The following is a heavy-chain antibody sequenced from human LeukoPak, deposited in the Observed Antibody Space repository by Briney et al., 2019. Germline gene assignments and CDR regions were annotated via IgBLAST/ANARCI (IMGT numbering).Heavy chain of an antibody. CDR1: GYTFTSYG. Sequence: ASVRVSCKASGYTFTSYGISWVRQAPGQGLEWMGWIGAYNGNTKYPQKLQGRVTMTTDTSTSTAYMELRSLRSDDTAVYYCARGPIIDIVIVPAADDYYYMDVWGKGTTVTVSS. CDR3: ARGPIIDIVIVPAADDYYYMDV. J-gene: IGHJ6*03. CDR2: IGAYNGNT. D-gene: IGHD2-2*01. V-gene: IGHV1-18*01.